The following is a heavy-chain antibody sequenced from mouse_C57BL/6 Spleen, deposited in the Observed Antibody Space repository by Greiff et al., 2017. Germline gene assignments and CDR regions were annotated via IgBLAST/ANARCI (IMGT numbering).Heavy chain of an antibody. CDR1: GYTFTSYW. CDR3: ARGLLRSYYAMDY. CDR2: IHPNSGST. J-gene: IGHJ4*01. Sequence: VQLQQPGAELVKPGASVKLSCKASGYTFTSYWMHWVKQRPGQGLEWIGMIHPNSGSTNYNAKFKSKATLTVDKSSSTAYMQLSSLTSEDSAVYYCARGLLRSYYAMDYWGQGTSVTVSS. V-gene: IGHV1-64*01. D-gene: IGHD1-1*01.